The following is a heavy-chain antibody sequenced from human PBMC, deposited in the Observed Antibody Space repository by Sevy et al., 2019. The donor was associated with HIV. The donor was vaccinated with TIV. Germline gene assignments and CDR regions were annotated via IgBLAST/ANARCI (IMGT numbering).Heavy chain of an antibody. D-gene: IGHD3-3*01. CDR2: INPNSGGT. CDR1: GYTFTDYF. CDR3: ARGQLQFLEWFLGDS. J-gene: IGHJ5*01. Sequence: ASVKVCCKASGYTFTDYFMYWVRQAPGQGLEWMGWINPNSGGTNYAQKFQGRVTMTRDTSISTAYMELNRLRSDDTAAYYCARGQLQFLEWFLGDSRGQGTLVTVSS. V-gene: IGHV1-2*02.